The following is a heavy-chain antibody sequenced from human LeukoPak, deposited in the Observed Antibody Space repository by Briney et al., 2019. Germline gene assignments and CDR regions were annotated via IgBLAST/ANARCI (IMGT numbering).Heavy chain of an antibody. CDR1: GYSFTSYW. V-gene: IGHV5-51*01. J-gene: IGHJ4*02. CDR3: ARPPYAGSYDY. D-gene: IGHD1-26*01. Sequence: GESLQISCKGSGYSFTSYWIGWVRQLPGKGLEWMGIIYPGDSDTRYSPSFQGQVTISADKSISNAYLQWSSLKASDTAMYYCARPPYAGSYDYWGQGTLVTVSS. CDR2: IYPGDSDT.